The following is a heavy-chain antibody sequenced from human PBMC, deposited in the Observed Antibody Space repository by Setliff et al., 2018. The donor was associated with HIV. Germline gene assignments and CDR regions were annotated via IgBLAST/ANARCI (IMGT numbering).Heavy chain of an antibody. CDR2: ISSSGTTA. CDR3: AAQGVL. CDR1: GFIFSDYF. J-gene: IGHJ4*02. V-gene: IGHV3-11*04. Sequence: PGGSLRLSCAASGFIFSDYFMTWVRQAPGKGLEWLCYISSSGTTAYHGDSVKGRFTISRDNAKNSVHLQMNSLRVEDTAVYFCAAQGVLWGQGTQVTVSS.